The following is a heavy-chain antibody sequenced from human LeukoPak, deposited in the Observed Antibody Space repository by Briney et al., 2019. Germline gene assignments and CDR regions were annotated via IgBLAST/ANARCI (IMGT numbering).Heavy chain of an antibody. J-gene: IGHJ6*03. D-gene: IGHD3-22*01. V-gene: IGHV1-46*01. Sequence: ASVMVSCKASGYTFTSYYMHWVRQAPGQGLEWMGIINPSGGSTSYAQKFQGRVTMTRDMSTSTVYMELSSLRSEDTAVYYCARAPDYYDSSGYYYYYYMDVWGQGTMVTVSS. CDR1: GYTFTSYY. CDR2: INPSGGST. CDR3: ARAPDYYDSSGYYYYYYMDV.